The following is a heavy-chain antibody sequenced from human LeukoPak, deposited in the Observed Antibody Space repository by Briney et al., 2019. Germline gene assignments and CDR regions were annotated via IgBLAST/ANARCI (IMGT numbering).Heavy chain of an antibody. Sequence: SETLSLTCSVSGYAISGLFWGWIRQPPGKGLEWIGSIDHSGTTYYNPSLKNRVTISIDTSRNQFSLKLSSVTAADTAVYYCARTATYYSNYYFDYWGQGTLVTVSS. CDR2: IDHSGTT. J-gene: IGHJ4*02. CDR3: ARTATYYSNYYFDY. V-gene: IGHV4-38-2*02. D-gene: IGHD3-22*01. CDR1: GYAISGLF.